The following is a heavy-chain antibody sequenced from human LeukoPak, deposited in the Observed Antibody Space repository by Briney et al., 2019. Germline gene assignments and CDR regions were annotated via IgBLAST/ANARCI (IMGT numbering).Heavy chain of an antibody. CDR1: GFTFSSYG. CDR2: IWYDGSNK. D-gene: IGHD3-3*01. Sequence: GGSLRLSCAASGFTFSSYGMHWVRQAPGKGLEWVAVIWYDGSNKYYGDSVKGRFTISRDNSKNTLYLQMNSLRAEDTAVYYCARPVWSGSPGRNWFDPWGQGTLVTVSS. V-gene: IGHV3-33*01. CDR3: ARPVWSGSPGRNWFDP. J-gene: IGHJ5*02.